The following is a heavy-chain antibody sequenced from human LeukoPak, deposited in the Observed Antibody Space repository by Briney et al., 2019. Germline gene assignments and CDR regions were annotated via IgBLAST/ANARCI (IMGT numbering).Heavy chain of an antibody. J-gene: IGHJ4*02. CDR1: GFTFSTYA. CDR3: ARDGESQDYFDY. Sequence: GGSLRLSCAASGFTFSTYAMHWVRPAPGKGLEWVAVISYVGRNTTYADSVKGRFSISRDNSKTTLYLQMHSLRAEETAVYYCARDGESQDYFDYWGEGTLVTVSS. CDR2: ISYVGRNT. V-gene: IGHV3-30*04. D-gene: IGHD4-17*01.